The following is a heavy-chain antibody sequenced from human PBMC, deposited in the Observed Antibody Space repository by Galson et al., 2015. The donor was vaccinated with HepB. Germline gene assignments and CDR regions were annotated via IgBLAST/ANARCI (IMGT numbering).Heavy chain of an antibody. Sequence: SLRLSCAASGFTFSSYGMHWVRQAPGQGLEWVAVLSHHVSKKYYADSVKGRFTISRDNSKNTLYMQMSSLRAEDTAVYYCALEWGWGQGPLVPVSS. D-gene: IGHD3-3*01. CDR3: ALEWG. CDR1: GFTFSSYG. J-gene: IGHJ4*02. CDR2: LSHHVSKK. V-gene: IGHV3-30*03.